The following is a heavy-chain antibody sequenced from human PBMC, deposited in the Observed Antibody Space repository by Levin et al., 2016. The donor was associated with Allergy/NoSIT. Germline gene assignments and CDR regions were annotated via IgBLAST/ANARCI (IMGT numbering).Heavy chain of an antibody. J-gene: IGHJ3*02. CDR3: ARGPLTIFGVVSDAFDI. CDR2: IYHSGST. V-gene: IGHV4-30-2*01. D-gene: IGHD3-3*01. Sequence: WIRQPPGKGLEWIGYIYHSGSTYYNPSLKSRVTISVDRSKNQFSLKLSSVTAADTAVYYCARGPLTIFGVVSDAFDIWGQGTMVTVSS.